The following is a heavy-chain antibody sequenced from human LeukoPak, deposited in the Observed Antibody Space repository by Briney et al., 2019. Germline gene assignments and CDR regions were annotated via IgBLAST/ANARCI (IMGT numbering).Heavy chain of an antibody. CDR1: GFTFSSSA. CDR2: IGGGTGGGT. Sequence: GGSLRLSCAASGFTFSSSAMTWVRQAPGKGLDWVSSIGGGTGGGTYSADCVMGPFTITTDNTKNTLYLQMNSLRAEDTALYFWAEGDIEEAGLDYRGQGTLVTVSS. D-gene: IGHD6-13*01. V-gene: IGHV3-23*01. CDR3: AEGDIEEAGLDY. J-gene: IGHJ4*02.